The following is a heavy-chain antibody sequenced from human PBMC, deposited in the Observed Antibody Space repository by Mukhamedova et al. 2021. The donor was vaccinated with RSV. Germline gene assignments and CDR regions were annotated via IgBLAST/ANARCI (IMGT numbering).Heavy chain of an antibody. V-gene: IGHV4-34*01. CDR2: INHSGST. J-gene: IGHJ4*02. Sequence: IRQPPGKGLEWIGEINHSGSTNYNPSLKSRVTISVDTSKNQFSLKLSSVTAADTAVYYCARGRRIIALAGTGSFYYCGQGTLVTV. D-gene: IGHD6-19*01. CDR3: ARGRRIIALAGTGSFYY.